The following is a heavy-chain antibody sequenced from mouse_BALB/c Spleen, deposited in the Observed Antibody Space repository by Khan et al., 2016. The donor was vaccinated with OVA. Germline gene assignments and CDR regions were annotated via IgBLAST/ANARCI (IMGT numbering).Heavy chain of an antibody. CDR3: ARSPYGNFAY. V-gene: IGHV5-9-3*01. D-gene: IGHD2-1*01. CDR2: ISSDGDYT. CDR1: GFTFSTYA. Sequence: EVQLVESGGGLVKPGGSLKLSCAASGFTFSTYAMSWVRQTPEKRLEWVATISSDGDYTYFPDNVTGRFTISRNKHKYTLCLERTSHRSEDAAMYYCARSPYGNFAYWGQGTLVTVSA. J-gene: IGHJ3*01.